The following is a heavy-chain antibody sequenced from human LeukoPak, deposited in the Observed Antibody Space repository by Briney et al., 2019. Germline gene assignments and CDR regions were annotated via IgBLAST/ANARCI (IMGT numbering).Heavy chain of an antibody. CDR1: GGSISSYY. J-gene: IGHJ4*02. CDR2: ISYSGST. D-gene: IGHD3-9*01. V-gene: IGHV4-59*08. CDR3: ARRSNQEYDILAYYFDY. Sequence: SETLSLTCTVSGGSISSYYWSWIRQPPGKGLEWIGYISYSGSTNYNPSLKSRVAISVDTSKNQFSLKLSSVTAADTAVYYCARRSNQEYDILAYYFDYWGQGTLITVSS.